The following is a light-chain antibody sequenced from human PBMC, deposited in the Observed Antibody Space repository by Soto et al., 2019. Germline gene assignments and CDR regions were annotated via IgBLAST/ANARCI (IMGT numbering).Light chain of an antibody. CDR3: QSYDSSLSGHVV. CDR2: SNS. V-gene: IGLV1-40*01. J-gene: IGLJ2*01. Sequence: QSVLTQPPSVSGAPGQRVTISCTGSSSNIRAGYNVHWYQQLPGTAPKLLIYSNSNRPSGVLDRFSGSKSGTSASLAITGLQAEDEADYYCQSYDSSLSGHVVFGGGTKLTVL. CDR1: SSNIRAGYN.